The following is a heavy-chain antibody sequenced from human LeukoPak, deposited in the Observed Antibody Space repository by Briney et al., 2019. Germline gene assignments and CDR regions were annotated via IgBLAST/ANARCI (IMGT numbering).Heavy chain of an antibody. Sequence: GGSLRLSCAASGFTFSSYSMNWVRQAPGKGLEWVSSISSSSSYIYYADSVKGRFTISRDNAKNSLYLQINSLRAEDTAVYYCARTPLYSGYDPPPFDYWGQGTLVTVSS. D-gene: IGHD5-12*01. CDR2: ISSSSSYI. CDR3: ARTPLYSGYDPPPFDY. V-gene: IGHV3-21*01. J-gene: IGHJ4*02. CDR1: GFTFSSYS.